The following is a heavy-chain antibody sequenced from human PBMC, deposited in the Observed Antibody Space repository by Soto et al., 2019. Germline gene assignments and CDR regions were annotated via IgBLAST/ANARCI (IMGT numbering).Heavy chain of an antibody. CDR3: ARYRRGAVAGYTLDN. J-gene: IGHJ4*02. Sequence: PSETLSLTCTVSGGSISSNYWTWIRQPPGKGLEWIGYVYNSGSTNYNPSLKSRVTISEDTSKSQFSLKVNSMAAADTAVYYCARYRRGAVAGYTLDNWGQGILVTVSS. CDR1: GGSISSNY. V-gene: IGHV4-59*01. CDR2: VYNSGST. D-gene: IGHD6-13*01.